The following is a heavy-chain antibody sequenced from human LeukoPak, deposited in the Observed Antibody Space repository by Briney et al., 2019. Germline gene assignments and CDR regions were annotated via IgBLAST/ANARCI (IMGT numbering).Heavy chain of an antibody. V-gene: IGHV4-31*03. CDR2: IYYSGST. D-gene: IGHD1-26*01. CDR1: GGSISSGGYY. J-gene: IGHJ4*02. CDR3: ARGDRYSGSYHPDY. Sequence: SETLSLTCTVSGGSISSGGYYWSWIRQHPGKGLEWLGYIYYSGSTYYNPSLKSRVTISVDTSKNQFSLKLSSVTAADTAVYYCARGDRYSGSYHPDYWGQGTLVTVSS.